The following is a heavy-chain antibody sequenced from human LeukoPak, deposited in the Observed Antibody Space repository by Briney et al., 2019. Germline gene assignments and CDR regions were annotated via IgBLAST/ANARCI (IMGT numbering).Heavy chain of an antibody. D-gene: IGHD3-10*01. CDR2: IYHSGNT. V-gene: IGHV4-30-2*01. CDR3: ARMERYGSGFH. Sequence: SETLSLTCNVSGDSISSVGYYWSWIRQPPGKGLEWIGYIYHSGNTFYNPSLMSRVTISVDSSKNQFSLKLNSVTAADTAMYYCARMERYGSGFHWGQGTLDTVSS. J-gene: IGHJ4*02. CDR1: GDSISSVGYY.